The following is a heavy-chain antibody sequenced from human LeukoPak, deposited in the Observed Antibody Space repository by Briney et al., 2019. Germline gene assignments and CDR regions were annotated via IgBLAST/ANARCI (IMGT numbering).Heavy chain of an antibody. CDR3: ARGRAAGTYEDY. CDR2: ISAYNGNT. V-gene: IGHV1-18*04. J-gene: IGHJ4*02. CDR1: GYTFTDYY. D-gene: IGHD6-13*01. Sequence: GASVKVSCKTSGYTFTDYYIHWVRQAPGQGLEWMGWISAYNGNTNYAQKLQGRVTMTTDTSTGTAYMELRSLRSDDTAVYYCARGRAAGTYEDYWGQGTLVTVSS.